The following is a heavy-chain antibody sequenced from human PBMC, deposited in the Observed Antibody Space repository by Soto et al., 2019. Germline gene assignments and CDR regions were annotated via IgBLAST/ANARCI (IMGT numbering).Heavy chain of an antibody. CDR1: RGSIRGDH. J-gene: IGHJ4*02. CDR3: MRLHIWTGYPADY. V-gene: IGHV4-59*08. CDR2: IFYTGTT. D-gene: IGHD3-9*01. Sequence: SLSLTCTVSRGSIRGDHPNWIRPSPGEGLERIGYIFYTGTTKYNPSIESRVSISVDTSKKQISLKLSSMTAADTAGYYSMRLHIWTGYPADYWGQGTLVTVSS.